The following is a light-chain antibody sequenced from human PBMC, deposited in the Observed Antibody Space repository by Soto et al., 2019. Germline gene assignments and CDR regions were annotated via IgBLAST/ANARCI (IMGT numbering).Light chain of an antibody. CDR2: GAS. Sequence: EIVLTQSPGTLSLPPGERATLSCRASQSVSSSYLAWYQQKPGQAPRLLIYGASSRATGIPDRFSGSGSGTDFTLTISRLEPEDFAVYYCQQYGRSPLTFGGGTKVDIK. J-gene: IGKJ4*01. CDR1: QSVSSSY. V-gene: IGKV3-20*01. CDR3: QQYGRSPLT.